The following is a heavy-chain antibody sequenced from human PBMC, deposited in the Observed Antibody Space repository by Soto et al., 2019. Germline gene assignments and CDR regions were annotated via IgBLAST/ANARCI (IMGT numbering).Heavy chain of an antibody. V-gene: IGHV4-30-2*01. D-gene: IGHD3-10*01. Sequence: QLQLQESGSGLVKPSQTLSLTCAVSGGSISSGGYSWSWIRQPPGKGLEWIGYIYHSGSTYYNPSLKRRVTTAVDRSKNQFSLKLSSVNAADTAVYYCARGDYYGAGSHPTHLDYWGQGTLVTVSS. CDR3: ARGDYYGAGSHPTHLDY. CDR2: IYHSGST. J-gene: IGHJ4*02. CDR1: GGSISSGGYS.